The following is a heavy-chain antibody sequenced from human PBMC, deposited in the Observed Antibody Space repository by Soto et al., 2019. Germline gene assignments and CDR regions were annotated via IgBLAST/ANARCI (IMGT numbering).Heavy chain of an antibody. CDR3: AREKSFSIFGVVTRLTNYYYYGMDV. V-gene: IGHV3-7*05. CDR2: IKQDGSEK. Sequence: GGSLRLSCAASGLTFSSYWMSWVRQAPGKGLEWVANIKQDGSEKYYVDSVKGRFTISRDNAKNSLYLQMNSLRAEDTAVYYCAREKSFSIFGVVTRLTNYYYYGMDVWGQGTTVTVSS. J-gene: IGHJ6*02. CDR1: GLTFSSYW. D-gene: IGHD3-3*01.